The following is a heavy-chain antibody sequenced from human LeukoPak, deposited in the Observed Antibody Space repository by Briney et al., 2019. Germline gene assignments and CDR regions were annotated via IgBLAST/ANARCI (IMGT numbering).Heavy chain of an antibody. V-gene: IGHV3-23*01. J-gene: IGHJ4*02. CDR3: TTGISSWFIFDS. CDR1: GFTFGTYA. D-gene: IGHD6-13*01. CDR2: ISGSGGST. Sequence: GESLRLSCAASGFTFGTYAMSWVRQAPGKGLEWVSAISGSGGSTYYADSVKGRFTISRDTSKNTLYLQMNSLRADDTAVWFCTTGISSWFIFDSWGQGTLVTVSS.